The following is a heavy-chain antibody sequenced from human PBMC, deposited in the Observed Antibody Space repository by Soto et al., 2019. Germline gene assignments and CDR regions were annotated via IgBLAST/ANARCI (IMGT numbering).Heavy chain of an antibody. CDR3: AREVNSSPARGPNWFDP. Sequence: PSETLSLTCTVSRGSISSSGYYWGWIRQPPGKGLEWIGSIYYSGSAYYNPSLKSRVSISIDKSKNQFSLKMNSVTAADTAVYYCAREVNSSPARGPNWFDPWGQGTLVTVSS. CDR2: IYYSGSA. V-gene: IGHV4-39*07. CDR1: RGSISSSGYY. J-gene: IGHJ5*02. D-gene: IGHD6-13*01.